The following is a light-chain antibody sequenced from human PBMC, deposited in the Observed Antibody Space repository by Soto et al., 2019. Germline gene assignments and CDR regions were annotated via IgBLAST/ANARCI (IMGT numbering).Light chain of an antibody. V-gene: IGKV1-5*03. J-gene: IGKJ1*01. CDR3: QHYNTYWT. Sequence: IQMTQSPSTLSASVGDRVTITCRASQSITSWLAWYQQKPGKAPKLLIYKASILESGVPSRFSGSGSGTDFTLTISILQPDDFATYYCQHYNTYWTFGQGTKVEIK. CDR2: KAS. CDR1: QSITSW.